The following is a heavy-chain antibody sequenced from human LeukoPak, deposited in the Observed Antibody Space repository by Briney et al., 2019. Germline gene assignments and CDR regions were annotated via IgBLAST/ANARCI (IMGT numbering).Heavy chain of an antibody. J-gene: IGHJ4*02. CDR3: ARSARDSEYNNMDY. CDR2: ISSNGGRT. D-gene: IGHD5-18*01. V-gene: IGHV3-64*02. CDR1: GFTFSNYA. Sequence: GGSLRLSCVGSGFTFSNYAMYWVRQAPGKGLEYVSAISSNGGRTYHADSVKGRFAISRDNDKNSLYLQMNSLRAEDTAVYYCARSARDSEYNNMDYWGQGTLVTVSS.